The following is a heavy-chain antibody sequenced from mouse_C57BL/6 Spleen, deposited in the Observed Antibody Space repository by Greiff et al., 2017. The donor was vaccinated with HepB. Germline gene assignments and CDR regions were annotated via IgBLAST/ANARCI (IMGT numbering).Heavy chain of an antibody. CDR2: IDPSDSET. V-gene: IGHV1-52*01. D-gene: IGHD2-4*01. J-gene: IGHJ2*02. CDR1: GYTFTSYW. Sequence: QVQLQQPGAELVRPGSSVKLSCKASGYTFTSYWMHWVKQRPIQGLEWIGNIDPSDSETHYNQKFKDKATLTVDKSSSTAYMQLNSLTSEDSAVYYCARSYYDAYFFDYWGQGTSLTVSS. CDR3: ARSYYDAYFFDY.